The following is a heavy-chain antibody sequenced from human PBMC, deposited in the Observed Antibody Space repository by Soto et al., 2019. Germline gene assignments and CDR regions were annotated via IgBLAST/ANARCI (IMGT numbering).Heavy chain of an antibody. CDR3: ARAGYSYGEDAFDI. CDR2: IYYSGST. CDR1: GGSISSSYY. J-gene: IGHJ3*02. V-gene: IGHV4-61*01. Sequence: SETLSLTCAVSGGSISSSYYWSWIRHPPGKGLEWIGYIYYSGSTNYNPSLKSRVTISVDTSKNQFSLKLSSVTAADTAVYYCARAGYSYGEDAFDIWGQGTMVTVSS. D-gene: IGHD5-18*01.